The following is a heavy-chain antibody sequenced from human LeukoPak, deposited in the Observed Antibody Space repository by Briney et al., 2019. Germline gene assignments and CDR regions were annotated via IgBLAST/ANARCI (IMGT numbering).Heavy chain of an antibody. CDR2: IYPGDSDT. J-gene: IGHJ4*02. V-gene: IGHV5-51*01. Sequence: GESLKISCKGSGYTVTNYWIGWVRQMPGKGLEWMGIIYPGDSDTRYSPSFQSQVTISADKSISTAYLQWSSLKASDTAMYYCARQHRSIVGAPGYWGQGTLVTVSS. D-gene: IGHD1-26*01. CDR3: ARQHRSIVGAPGY. CDR1: GYTVTNYW.